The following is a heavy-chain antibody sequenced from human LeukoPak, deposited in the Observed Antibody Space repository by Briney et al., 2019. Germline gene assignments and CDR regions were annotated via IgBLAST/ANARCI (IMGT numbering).Heavy chain of an antibody. CDR1: GGSISSYY. CDR2: IYYSGST. J-gene: IGHJ4*02. D-gene: IGHD2-15*01. V-gene: IGHV4-59*01. Sequence: SETLSLTCTVSGGSISSYYWSWIRQPPGKGLEWIGYIYYSGSTNYNPPLKSRVTISVDTSKNQFSLKLSSVTAADTAVYYCARGLHNIYCSGGSCSTPGFDYWGQGTLVTVSS. CDR3: ARGLHNIYCSGGSCSTPGFDY.